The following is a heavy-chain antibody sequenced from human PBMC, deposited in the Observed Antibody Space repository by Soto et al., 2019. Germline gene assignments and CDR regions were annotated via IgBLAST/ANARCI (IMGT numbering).Heavy chain of an antibody. V-gene: IGHV1-69*13. Sequence: AVKVSCKASGGTFSSYAISWVRQAPGQGPEWMGGIIPIFGTPKYAQKFQGRVTITADESTSTAYMELNSLRSEDTAVYYCARDAHGYPLPQVDFDYWGQGTMVTVSS. J-gene: IGHJ4*02. D-gene: IGHD6-25*01. CDR3: ARDAHGYPLPQVDFDY. CDR2: IIPIFGTP. CDR1: GGTFSSYA.